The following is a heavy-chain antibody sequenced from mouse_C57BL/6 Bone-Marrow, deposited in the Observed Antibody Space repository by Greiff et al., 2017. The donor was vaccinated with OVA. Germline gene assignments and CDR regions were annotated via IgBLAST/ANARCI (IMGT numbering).Heavy chain of an antibody. D-gene: IGHD1-1*01. CDR1: GYTFTSYG. CDR3: ARGAYGSSSYYFDY. CDR2: IYPRSGNT. J-gene: IGHJ2*01. V-gene: IGHV1-81*01. Sequence: QVQLQQSGAELARPGASVKLSCKASGYTFTSYGISWVKQRTGQGLEWIGEIYPRSGNTYYNEKFKGKATLTADKSSSTAYMELRSLTSEDSAVYFCARGAYGSSSYYFDYWGQGTTLTVSS.